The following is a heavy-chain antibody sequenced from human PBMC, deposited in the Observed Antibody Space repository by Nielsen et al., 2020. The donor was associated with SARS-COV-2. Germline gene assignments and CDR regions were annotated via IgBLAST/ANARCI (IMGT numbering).Heavy chain of an antibody. CDR2: ISWNSGSI. D-gene: IGHD5-18*01. V-gene: IGHV3-9*01. Sequence: SLKISCAASGFTFDDYGMSWVRQAPGKGLEWVSGISWNSGSIGYADSVKGRFTISRDNAKNSLYLQMNSLRAEDTAVYYCAREVQLWFAGAFDIWGQGTMVTVSS. J-gene: IGHJ3*02. CDR1: GFTFDDYG. CDR3: AREVQLWFAGAFDI.